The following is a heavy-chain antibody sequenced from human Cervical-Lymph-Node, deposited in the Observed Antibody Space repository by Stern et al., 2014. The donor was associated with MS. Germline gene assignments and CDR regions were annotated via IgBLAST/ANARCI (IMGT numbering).Heavy chain of an antibody. J-gene: IGHJ3*02. Sequence: VQLVESGAELKKPGASVKVSCKASGHTFISYGISWVRQAPGQGPEWMGWISGHNGNTNYAQKFQGRGTLTTDTSTRVSYMELRSLRSDDTAVYYCASYSDRSGYYAALDIWGQGTLVTVSS. D-gene: IGHD3-22*01. CDR1: GHTFISYG. CDR2: ISGHNGNT. V-gene: IGHV1-18*04. CDR3: ASYSDRSGYYAALDI.